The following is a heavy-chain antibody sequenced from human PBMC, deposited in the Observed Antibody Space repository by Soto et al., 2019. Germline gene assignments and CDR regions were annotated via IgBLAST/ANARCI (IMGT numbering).Heavy chain of an antibody. D-gene: IGHD6-19*01. J-gene: IGHJ4*02. CDR1: GFTFSSYS. Sequence: GGSLRLSCAASGFTFSSYSMNWVRQAPGKGLEWVSYISSSSSTIYYADSVKGRFTISRDNAKNSLYLQTNGLRDEDTAVYYWARDSLKGIAVAGYDYWGQGTLVTVSS. CDR2: ISSSSSTI. V-gene: IGHV3-48*02. CDR3: ARDSLKGIAVAGYDY.